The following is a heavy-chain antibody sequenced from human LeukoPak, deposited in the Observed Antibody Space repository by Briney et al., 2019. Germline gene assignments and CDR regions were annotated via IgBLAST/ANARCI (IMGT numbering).Heavy chain of an antibody. CDR1: GGSISSSSYY. V-gene: IGHV4-61*02. J-gene: IGHJ4*02. CDR2: IYTSGST. D-gene: IGHD5-24*01. Sequence: SETLSLTCTVSGGSISSSSYYWGWIRQPAGKGLEWIGRIYTSGSTNYNPSLKSRVTLSVDTSTNQFSLKLRSVTAADTAVYCCARRDGYNYYFDYWGQGTLVTVSS. CDR3: ARRDGYNYYFDY.